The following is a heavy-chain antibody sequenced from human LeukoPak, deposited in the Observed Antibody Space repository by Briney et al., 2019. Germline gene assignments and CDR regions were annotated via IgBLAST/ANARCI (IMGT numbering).Heavy chain of an antibody. J-gene: IGHJ6*03. CDR3: ARDHYDFWSGSYYYYYMDV. Sequence: GGSLRLSCAASGFTFNSYAMNWVRQAPGKGLEWVSSISSSSSYIYYADSVKGRFTISRDNAKNSLYLQMNSLRAEDTAVYYCARDHYDFWSGSYYYYYMDVWGKGTTVTVSS. CDR2: ISSSSSYI. V-gene: IGHV3-21*01. CDR1: GFTFNSYA. D-gene: IGHD3-3*01.